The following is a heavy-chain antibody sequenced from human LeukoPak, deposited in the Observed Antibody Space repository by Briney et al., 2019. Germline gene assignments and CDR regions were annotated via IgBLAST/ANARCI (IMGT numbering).Heavy chain of an antibody. CDR2: ITSGGSTM. V-gene: IGHV3-48*04. J-gene: IGHJ4*02. CDR1: GFAFSGYS. D-gene: IGHD2-15*01. Sequence: GGSLRLSCAASGFAFSGYSMHWVRQAPGKGLEWISYITSGGSTMDYADSVKGRFTISRDNAKNSLYLQMNSLTAEDTAVYYCARAPQGLDYWDQGTLVTVS. CDR3: ARAPQGLDY.